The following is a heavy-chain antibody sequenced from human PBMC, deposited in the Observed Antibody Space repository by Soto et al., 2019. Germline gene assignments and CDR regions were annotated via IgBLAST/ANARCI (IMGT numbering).Heavy chain of an antibody. Sequence: SETLSLTCAVYGGSFSGYYWSWIRQPPGKGLEWIGEINHSGSTNYNPSLKSRVTISVDTSKNQFSLKLSSVTAADTAVYYCARGGRIAARPFDYWGQGTLVTASS. CDR2: INHSGST. J-gene: IGHJ4*02. CDR3: ARGGRIAARPFDY. D-gene: IGHD6-6*01. V-gene: IGHV4-34*01. CDR1: GGSFSGYY.